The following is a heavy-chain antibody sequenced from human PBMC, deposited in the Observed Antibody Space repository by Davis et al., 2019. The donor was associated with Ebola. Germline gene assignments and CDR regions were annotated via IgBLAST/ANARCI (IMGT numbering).Heavy chain of an antibody. V-gene: IGHV3-23*01. CDR2: ISGSGGST. D-gene: IGHD3-22*01. CDR3: AKLSSRMGYSYYDSSGYYFY. J-gene: IGHJ4*02. CDR1: GFTFSSYA. Sequence: GESLKISCAASGFTFSSYAMSWVRQAPGKGLEWVSAISGSGGSTNYADSVKGRFTISRDNSKNTLYLQMNSLRAEDTAVYYCAKLSSRMGYSYYDSSGYYFYWGQGTLVTVSS.